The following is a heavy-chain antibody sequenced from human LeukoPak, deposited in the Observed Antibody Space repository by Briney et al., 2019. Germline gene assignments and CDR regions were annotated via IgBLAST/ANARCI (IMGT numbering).Heavy chain of an antibody. Sequence: SETLSLTCAVSGGSITSISYYWGWIRQPPGKGLQWIGSVSYSGNTYYNPSLKSRVTISVDTSKNQFSLKLSSVTAADTAVYYCARASADSSGYPLLDYWGQGTLVTVSS. CDR1: GGSITSISYY. D-gene: IGHD3-22*01. V-gene: IGHV4-39*07. CDR3: ARASADSSGYPLLDY. J-gene: IGHJ4*02. CDR2: VSYSGNT.